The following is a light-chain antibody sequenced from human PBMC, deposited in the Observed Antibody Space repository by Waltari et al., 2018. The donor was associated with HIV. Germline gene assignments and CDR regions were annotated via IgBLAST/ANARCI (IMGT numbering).Light chain of an antibody. CDR1: QHFGIS. J-gene: IGKJ2*01. Sequence: EIVMTQSPATLSVSPGERATLSCRASQHFGISLAWYQQKPGLAPRLLIYAASTRATGIPDKFSGSGSGTDVTLTISSLQAEDFAIYYCQQYNNGPYPFGQGTKLEFK. V-gene: IGKV3-15*01. CDR2: AAS. CDR3: QQYNNGPYP.